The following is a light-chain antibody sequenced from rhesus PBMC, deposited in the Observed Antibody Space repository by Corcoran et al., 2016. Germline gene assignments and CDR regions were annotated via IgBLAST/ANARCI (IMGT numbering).Light chain of an antibody. CDR2: DAY. CDR1: QGISSY. V-gene: IGKV1-28*03. J-gene: IGKJ2*01. Sequence: DIQMTQSPSSLSAPVGDTATITSRASQGISSYLNWFQQKPGKAPKPLIYDAYRLESGVPSRFTGSGSGTDFTLPFSSLQPEDFAAYYCLQHNSYPMYSFGQGTKVEIK. CDR3: LQHNSYPMYS.